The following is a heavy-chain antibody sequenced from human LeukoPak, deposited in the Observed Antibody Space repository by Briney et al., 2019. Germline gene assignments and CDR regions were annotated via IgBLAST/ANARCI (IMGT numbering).Heavy chain of an antibody. J-gene: IGHJ4*02. V-gene: IGHV1-2*02. D-gene: IGHD3-10*01. CDR3: ARRALGTYSPIDY. CDR1: GYILIDYY. Sequence: ASVKVSCKTSGYILIDYYIQWVRQAPGQGLEWMGWINPNSGGTDHAQKFQGKVTMTRDTSISTAYMELTRLRSDDTAIYYCARRALGTYSPIDYWGQGTLVTVSS. CDR2: INPNSGGT.